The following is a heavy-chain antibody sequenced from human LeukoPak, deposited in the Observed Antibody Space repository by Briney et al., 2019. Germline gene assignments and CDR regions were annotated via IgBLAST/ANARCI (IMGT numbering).Heavy chain of an antibody. V-gene: IGHV4-30-2*01. CDR2: IYHSGST. J-gene: IGHJ3*02. D-gene: IGHD5-12*01. CDR1: GGSISSGGYY. Sequence: SQTLSLTCTVSGGSISSGGYYCSWIRQPPGKGLEWLGYIYHSGSTYYNPSRKSRVTISVDRSNHQFCLKLSSVTAADTAVYYCARARPGVVATIKETFDIWRQGTMVTVSS. CDR3: ARARPGVVATIKETFDI.